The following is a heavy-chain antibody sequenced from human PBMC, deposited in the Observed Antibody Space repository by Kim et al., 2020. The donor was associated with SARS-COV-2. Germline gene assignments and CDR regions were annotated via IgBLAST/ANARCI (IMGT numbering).Heavy chain of an antibody. CDR2: REK. J-gene: IGHJ4*02. Sequence: REKYYVDSVKSRFSISRNNAKNALYLQMNSLRGEDTAVYYCAGALSRDSDWGQGTLVTVSS. D-gene: IGHD2-15*01. CDR3: AGALSRDSD. V-gene: IGHV3-7*03.